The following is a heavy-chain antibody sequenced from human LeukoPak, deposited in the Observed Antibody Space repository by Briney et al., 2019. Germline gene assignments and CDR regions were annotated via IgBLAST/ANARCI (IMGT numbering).Heavy chain of an antibody. CDR1: GGSISSYY. CDR2: INHSGST. D-gene: IGHD2-2*01. CDR3: ARTANKRYCSSTSCYGGRYFDY. Sequence: SETLSLTCTVSGGSISSYYWSWIRQPPGKGLEWIGEINHSGSTNYNPSLKSRVTISVDTSKNQFSLKLSSVTAADTAVYYCARTANKRYCSSTSCYGGRYFDYWGQGTLVTVSS. J-gene: IGHJ4*02. V-gene: IGHV4-34*01.